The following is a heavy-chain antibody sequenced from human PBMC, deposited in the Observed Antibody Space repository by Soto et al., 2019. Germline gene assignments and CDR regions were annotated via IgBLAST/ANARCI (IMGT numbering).Heavy chain of an antibody. J-gene: IGHJ3*02. CDR2: INPATGAA. V-gene: IGHV1-2*02. Sequence: QLHLVQSGAVVKKPGASVTVSCSASGYPVTAYYMHWVRQAPGRGLEWMGGINPATGAAKYTQTFQGRVPKARDTAKSKGFMELSGLASSDTAVFFFAEGGGVGVAGSAAFDMWGQGTLVTVSS. CDR3: AEGGGVGVAGSAAFDM. D-gene: IGHD3-3*01. CDR1: GYPVTAYY.